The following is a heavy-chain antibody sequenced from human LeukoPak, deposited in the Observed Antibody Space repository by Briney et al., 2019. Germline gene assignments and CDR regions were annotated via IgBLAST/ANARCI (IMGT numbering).Heavy chain of an antibody. V-gene: IGHV3-66*01. D-gene: IGHD5-12*01. CDR3: ARGGYSGYDVLGFYFDY. Sequence: GGSLRLSCAASGFTVNSNYMSWVRQAPGKGLEWVSVIYSGGSTYYADSVKGRFTISRDNSKNTLYLQMNSLRAEDTAVYYCARGGYSGYDVLGFYFDYWGQGTLVTVSS. CDR1: GFTVNSNY. CDR2: IYSGGST. J-gene: IGHJ4*02.